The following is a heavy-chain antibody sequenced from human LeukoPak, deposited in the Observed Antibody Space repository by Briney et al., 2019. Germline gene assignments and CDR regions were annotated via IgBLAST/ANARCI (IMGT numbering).Heavy chain of an antibody. CDR1: GFTFSSYA. D-gene: IGHD5-24*01. V-gene: IGHV3-23*01. CDR3: AKDSADGYRAYYFGMDV. J-gene: IGHJ6*02. CDR2: ISGSGGST. Sequence: GGSLRLSCAASGFTFSSYAMSWVRQAPGKGLEWVSAISGSGGSTYYADSVKGRFTISRDNAKNSLYLQLSSLRPEDTALYYCAKDSADGYRAYYFGMDVWGQGTTVTVSS.